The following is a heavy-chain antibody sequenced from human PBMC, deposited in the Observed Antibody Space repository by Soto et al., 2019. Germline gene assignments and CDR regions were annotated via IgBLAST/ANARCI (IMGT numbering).Heavy chain of an antibody. D-gene: IGHD5-12*01. J-gene: IGHJ4*02. CDR2: IEPDGSMT. CDR3: AADVGYS. CDR1: GFTFSNSW. V-gene: IGHV3-7*01. Sequence: EMQLVESGGGLVQPGGSLRLSCAASGFTFSNSWMSWVRQVPGKGLEWVANIEPDGSMTYCVDSVKGRFTISRDNAKNSLFLQMDSLRAEDTAVYYCAADVGYSWGQGTLVTVSS.